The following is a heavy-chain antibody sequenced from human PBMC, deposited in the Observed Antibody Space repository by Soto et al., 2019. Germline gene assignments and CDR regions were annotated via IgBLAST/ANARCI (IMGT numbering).Heavy chain of an antibody. D-gene: IGHD3-3*01. V-gene: IGHV3-30-3*01. CDR3: ARGVWSGYYGYYNGMDV. J-gene: IGHJ6*02. CDR2: ISYDGSNK. CDR1: GFTFSSYA. Sequence: QVQLVESGGGVVQPGSSLRLSCAASGFTFSSYAMHWVRQAPGKGLEWVAAISYDGSNKYYADCVKGRFTISRDKSKNTLYLQMNSLRAEDTAVYYCARGVWSGYYGYYNGMDVWGQGTTVTVSS.